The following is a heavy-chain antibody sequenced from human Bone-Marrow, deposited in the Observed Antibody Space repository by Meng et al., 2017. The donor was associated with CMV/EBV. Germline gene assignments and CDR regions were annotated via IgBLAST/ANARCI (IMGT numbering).Heavy chain of an antibody. CDR3: ASPYSSGYYSNGVVY. CDR1: GGSISSSSYY. Sequence: SEPLSLTCTVSGGSISSSSYYWGWIRQPPGKWLEWIGSIYYIGSTYYNPSLKSRVTISVDTSKNQFFLKLSSVTAADTAVHYCASPYSSGYYSNGVVYWGQGTLVTVSS. J-gene: IGHJ4*02. V-gene: IGHV4-39*01. CDR2: IYYIGST. D-gene: IGHD3-22*01.